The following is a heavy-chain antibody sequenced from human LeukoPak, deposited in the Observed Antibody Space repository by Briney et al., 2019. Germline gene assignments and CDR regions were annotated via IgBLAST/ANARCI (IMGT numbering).Heavy chain of an antibody. CDR3: AREVWFGELWLNYYYGMDV. CDR2: ISAYNGNT. V-gene: IGHV1-18*01. CDR1: GYTFTSYG. J-gene: IGHJ6*02. D-gene: IGHD3-10*01. Sequence: GASVKVSCKASGYTFTSYGISWVRQAPGQGLEWMGWISAYNGNTNYAQKLQGGVTMTTDTSTSTAYMELRSLRSDDTAVYYCAREVWFGELWLNYYYGMDVWGQGTTVTVSS.